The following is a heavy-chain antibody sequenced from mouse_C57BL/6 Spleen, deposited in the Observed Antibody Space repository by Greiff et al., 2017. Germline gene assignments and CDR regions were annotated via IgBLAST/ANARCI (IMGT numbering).Heavy chain of an antibody. D-gene: IGHD2-5*01. CDR2: IWSDGST. Sequence: QAQLKQSGPGLVAPSQSLSITCTVSGFSLTSYGVHWVRQPPGKGLEWLVVIWSDGSTTYNSALKSRLSISKYNSKSQVFLKMNSLQTDDTAMYYCARHSNRYAMDYWGQGTSVTVSS. CDR1: GFSLTSYG. CDR3: ARHSNRYAMDY. V-gene: IGHV2-6-1*01. J-gene: IGHJ4*01.